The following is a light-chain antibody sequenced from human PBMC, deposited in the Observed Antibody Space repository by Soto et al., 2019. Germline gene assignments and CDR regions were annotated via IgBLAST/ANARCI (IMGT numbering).Light chain of an antibody. J-gene: IGKJ4*01. CDR1: QSISSW. CDR2: KAS. CDR3: QQVNVYPST. Sequence: DIQMTQSPSTLSASLGDRVTITCRASQSISSWLAWYQRKPGKAPKLLIYKASSLESGVPSRFSGSGSGTEFTLTISSLQPDDFATYYCQQVNVYPSTFGGGTKVDI. V-gene: IGKV1-5*03.